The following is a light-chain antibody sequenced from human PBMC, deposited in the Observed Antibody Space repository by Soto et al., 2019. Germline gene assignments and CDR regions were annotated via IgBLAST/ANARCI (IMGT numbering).Light chain of an antibody. Sequence: DIQMTQSPSTLSASVGDRVTITCRASQSISSWLAWYQQKPGKAPKLLIYGVSSRATGIPDRFSGSGSGTDFTLTISRLEPEDFAVYYCQQYGSSPRTFGQGTKVDIK. CDR2: GVS. J-gene: IGKJ1*01. V-gene: IGKV1-5*01. CDR1: QSISSW. CDR3: QQYGSSPRT.